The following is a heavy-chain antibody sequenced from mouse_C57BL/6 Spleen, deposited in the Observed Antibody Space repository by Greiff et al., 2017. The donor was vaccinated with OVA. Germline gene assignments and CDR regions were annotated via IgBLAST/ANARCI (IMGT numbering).Heavy chain of an antibody. Sequence: QVQLQQPGAELVKPGASVKMSCKASGYTFTSYWITWVKQRPGQGLEWIGDIYPGRGSTNYNEKFKSKATLTVDTSSSTADTQLISLTSEDSAVYYCARSDGYYYFDYWGQGTPLTVSA. CDR3: ARSDGYYYFDY. CDR1: GYTFTSYW. J-gene: IGHJ2*01. CDR2: IYPGRGST. V-gene: IGHV1-55*01. D-gene: IGHD2-3*01.